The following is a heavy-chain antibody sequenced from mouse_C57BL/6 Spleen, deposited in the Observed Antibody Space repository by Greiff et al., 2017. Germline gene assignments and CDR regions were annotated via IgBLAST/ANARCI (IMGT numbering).Heavy chain of an antibody. V-gene: IGHV5-17*01. CDR2: ISSGSSTI. CDR3: ARRTTMVTGGAMDY. D-gene: IGHD2-2*01. CDR1: GFTFSDYG. Sequence: VQLKESGGGLVKPGGSLKLSCAASGFTFSDYGMHWVRQAPEKGLEWVAYISSGSSTIYYADTVKGRFTISRDNAKNTLFLQMTSLRSEDTAMYYCARRTTMVTGGAMDYWGQGTSVTVSS. J-gene: IGHJ4*01.